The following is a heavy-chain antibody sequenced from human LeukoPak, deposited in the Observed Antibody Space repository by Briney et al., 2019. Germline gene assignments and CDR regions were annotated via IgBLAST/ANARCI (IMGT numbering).Heavy chain of an antibody. D-gene: IGHD2-21*01. CDR2: FDPEDGET. V-gene: IGHV1-24*01. CDR1: VYTLTELS. CDR3: ATDPAYCGGDCYWVY. Sequence: ASVKVSCKVSVYTLTELSMHWVRQAPGKGLGWMGGFDPEDGETIYAQKFQGRVTMTEDTSTDTAYMELSSLRSEDTAVYYCATDPAYCGGDCYWVYWGQGTLVTVSS. J-gene: IGHJ4*02.